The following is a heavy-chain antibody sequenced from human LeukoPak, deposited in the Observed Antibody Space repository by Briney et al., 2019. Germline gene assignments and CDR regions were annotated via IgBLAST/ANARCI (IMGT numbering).Heavy chain of an antibody. CDR2: IYHSGST. Sequence: PSETLSLTCTVSGGSISSGGYYWSWIQQPPGKGLEWIGYIYHSGSTYYNPSLKSRVTISVDTSKNQFSLKLSSVTAADTAVYYCARADSSGYYGSYSAFDIWGQGTMVTVSS. V-gene: IGHV4-30-2*01. CDR3: ARADSSGYYGSYSAFDI. CDR1: GGSISSGGYY. D-gene: IGHD3-22*01. J-gene: IGHJ3*02.